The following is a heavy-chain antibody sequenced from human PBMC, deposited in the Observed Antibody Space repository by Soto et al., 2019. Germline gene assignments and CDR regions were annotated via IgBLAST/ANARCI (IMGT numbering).Heavy chain of an antibody. CDR1: GFTFSSYG. V-gene: IGHV3-33*01. D-gene: IGHD2-2*01. CDR3: ARSVGYCSSTSCYANYYYYMDV. J-gene: IGHJ6*03. CDR2: IWYDGSNK. Sequence: QVQLVESGGGVVQPGRSLRLSCAASGFTFSSYGMHWVRQAPGKGLEWVAVIWYDGSNKYYADSVKGRFTISRDNSKNTLYLQMNSLRAEDTAVYYCARSVGYCSSTSCYANYYYYMDVWGKGTTVTVSS.